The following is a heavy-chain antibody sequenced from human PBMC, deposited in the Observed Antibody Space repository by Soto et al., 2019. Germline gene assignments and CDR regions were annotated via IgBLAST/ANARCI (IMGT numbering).Heavy chain of an antibody. CDR2: ISFDGRIK. CDR1: GLTFSNYA. CDR3: AAAADKYYFDY. D-gene: IGHD6-25*01. Sequence: QVQLVESGGGVVQPGRSLRLSCAASGLTFSNYAVHWVRQAPGKGLEWVAVISFDGRIKYYTDSVKGRFTISRDNSKNTLYLQINSLRADDTAVYFCAAAADKYYFDYWGQGTLVTVSS. V-gene: IGHV3-30*04. J-gene: IGHJ4*02.